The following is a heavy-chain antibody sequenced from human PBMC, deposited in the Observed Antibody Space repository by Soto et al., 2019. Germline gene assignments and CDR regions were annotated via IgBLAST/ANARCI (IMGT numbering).Heavy chain of an antibody. CDR3: AREAVVGSGSYYYYGIDV. Sequence: QVQLVQSGAEVKKPGASVKVSCKASGYTFTSYYMHWVRQAPGQGLEWMGIINPSGGSTSYAQKFKGRETMTRDTSTSTVYIELSIPRSKDTAVYYGAREAVVGSGSYYYYGIDVWGQGTTVTGSS. J-gene: IGHJ6*02. CDR1: GYTFTSYY. CDR2: INPSGGST. V-gene: IGHV1-46*01. D-gene: IGHD3-10*01.